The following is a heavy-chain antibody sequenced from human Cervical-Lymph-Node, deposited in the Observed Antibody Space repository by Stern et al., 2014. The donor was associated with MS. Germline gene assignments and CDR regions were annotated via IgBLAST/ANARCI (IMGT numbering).Heavy chain of an antibody. V-gene: IGHV4-59*01. J-gene: IGHJ5*02. CDR2: ICHSGGT. D-gene: IGHD6-13*01. CDR3: ARGYSSSWFGSKWFDP. Sequence: QLHLQESGPGLVKPSETLSLTCTVSGGSISSYYWSWIRQPPGKEMEWIGNICHSGGTNYNPSVKSRVTISLDTSKHQISLKLRSVTAADTAVYYCARGYSSSWFGSKWFDPWGQGTLVIVSS. CDR1: GGSISSYY.